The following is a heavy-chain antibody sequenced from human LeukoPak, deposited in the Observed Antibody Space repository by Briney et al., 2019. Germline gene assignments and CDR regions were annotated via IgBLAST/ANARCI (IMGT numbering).Heavy chain of an antibody. V-gene: IGHV3-23*01. CDR2: ISGSGGST. CDR1: GFTFSSYG. J-gene: IGHJ4*02. Sequence: GGSLRLSCAASGFTFSSYGMHWVRQAPGKGLEWVSAISGSGGSTYYADSVKGRFTISRDNSKNTLYLQMNSLRAEDTAVYYCAKDLPPGIAAAGTIDYWGQGTLVTVSS. D-gene: IGHD6-13*01. CDR3: AKDLPPGIAAAGTIDY.